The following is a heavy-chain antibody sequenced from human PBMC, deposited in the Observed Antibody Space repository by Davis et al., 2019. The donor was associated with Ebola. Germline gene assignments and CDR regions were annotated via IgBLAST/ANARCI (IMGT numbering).Heavy chain of an antibody. Sequence: AASVKVSCKASGYTFTTYDIHWVRQATGQGLEWMGWMNPNSENTGYAQKFQGRVTMTRSTSIRTAYMDVSSLRSADTAVYYCARGGYFDWLTRWHDYGMDVWGQGTTVTVSS. D-gene: IGHD3-9*01. CDR3: ARGGYFDWLTRWHDYGMDV. J-gene: IGHJ6*02. CDR1: GYTFTTYD. V-gene: IGHV1-8*01. CDR2: MNPNSENT.